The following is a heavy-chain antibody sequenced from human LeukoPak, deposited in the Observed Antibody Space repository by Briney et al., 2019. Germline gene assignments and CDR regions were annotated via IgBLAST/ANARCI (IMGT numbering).Heavy chain of an antibody. CDR2: IIPIFGIA. V-gene: IGHV1-69*04. D-gene: IGHD3-22*01. Sequence: SVKVSCKASGCTFSSYAISWVRQAPGQGLEWMGRIIPIFGIANYAQKFQGRVTITADKSTSTAYMELSSPRSEDTAVYYCARDPNYYYDSSGYYKSWFDPWGQGTLVTVSS. CDR3: ARDPNYYYDSSGYYKSWFDP. CDR1: GCTFSSYA. J-gene: IGHJ5*02.